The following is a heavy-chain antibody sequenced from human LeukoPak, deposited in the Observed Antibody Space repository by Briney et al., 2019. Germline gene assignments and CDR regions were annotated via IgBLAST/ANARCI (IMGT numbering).Heavy chain of an antibody. CDR2: IYSGGFT. Sequence: PGGSLRLSCAASGFTVSSNYMSWVRQAPGKGLEWVSVIYSGGFTYYADSVKGRFTISRDNSKNTLYLQMNTLRAEDTAVYYCARAGSIGDYQAGSFEFWGQGTLVTVSS. V-gene: IGHV3-53*01. CDR1: GFTVSSNY. D-gene: IGHD3-16*01. J-gene: IGHJ4*02. CDR3: ARAGSIGDYQAGSFEF.